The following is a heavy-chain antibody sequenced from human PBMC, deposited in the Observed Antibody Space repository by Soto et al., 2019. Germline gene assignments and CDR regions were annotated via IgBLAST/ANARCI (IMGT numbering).Heavy chain of an antibody. CDR2: MYYSGST. V-gene: IGHV4-39*02. D-gene: IGHD6-6*01. Sequence: SETLSLTCTFSGGSISSSSYYLGWIRQPPGKGLEWIGSMYYSGSTNYNPSLKSRVTISVDTSKNQFSLKLSSVTAADTAVYYCARERPDGARLDPWGQGTLVTVSS. CDR1: GGSISSSSYY. CDR3: ARERPDGARLDP. J-gene: IGHJ5*02.